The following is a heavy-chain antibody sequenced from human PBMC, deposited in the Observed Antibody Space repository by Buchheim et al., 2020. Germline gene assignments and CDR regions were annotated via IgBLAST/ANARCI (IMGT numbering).Heavy chain of an antibody. Sequence: QVQLVESGGGVVQPGRSLRLSCAASGFTFSSYGMHWVRQAPGKGLEWVAVIWSDGSNKYYADSVKGRFTISRDNSKNTLYLQKNSRGAEDTAVYYCARRLGGTSLDYWGQGTL. J-gene: IGHJ4*02. CDR2: IWSDGSNK. V-gene: IGHV3-33*01. CDR1: GFTFSSYG. D-gene: IGHD1-1*01. CDR3: ARRLGGTSLDY.